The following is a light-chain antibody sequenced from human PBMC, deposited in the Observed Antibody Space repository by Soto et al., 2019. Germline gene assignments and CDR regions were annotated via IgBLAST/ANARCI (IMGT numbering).Light chain of an antibody. CDR3: QQYNSYPYT. Sequence: DIKMTQSPSTLSASVGDRVTITCRASQSMSTWLAWYQQKPGKAPKLLIYKASSLESGVPSRFSGSGSGTEFTLTISSLQPDDFATYYCQQYNSYPYTFGQGTKVDIK. V-gene: IGKV1-5*03. CDR1: QSMSTW. CDR2: KAS. J-gene: IGKJ2*01.